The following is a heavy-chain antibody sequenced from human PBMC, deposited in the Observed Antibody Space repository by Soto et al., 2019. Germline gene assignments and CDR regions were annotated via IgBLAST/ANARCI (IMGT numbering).Heavy chain of an antibody. J-gene: IGHJ4*02. Sequence: SETLSLTCTVSGGSISSSSYYWGWIRQPPGKGLEWIGSIYYSGSTYYNPSLKSRVTISVDTSKNQFSLKLSSVTAADTAVYYCARHGYGGYGYFDYWGQGTLVTVSS. D-gene: IGHD5-12*01. V-gene: IGHV4-39*01. CDR2: IYYSGST. CDR1: GGSISSSSYY. CDR3: ARHGYGGYGYFDY.